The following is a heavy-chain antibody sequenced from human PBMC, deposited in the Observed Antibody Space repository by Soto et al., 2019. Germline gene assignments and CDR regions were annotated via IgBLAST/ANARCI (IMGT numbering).Heavy chain of an antibody. CDR1: GYSFTSYW. CDR3: ARSPAHCSSTSCYVDY. CDR2: IYPGDSDT. D-gene: IGHD2-2*01. V-gene: IGHV5-51*01. J-gene: IGHJ4*02. Sequence: GEALKISFKGSGYSFTSYWIGWVRQMPGKGLEWMGIIYPGDSDTRYSPSFQGQVTISADKSISTAYLQWSSLNASDTAMYYCARSPAHCSSTSCYVDYWGQGTLVTVSS.